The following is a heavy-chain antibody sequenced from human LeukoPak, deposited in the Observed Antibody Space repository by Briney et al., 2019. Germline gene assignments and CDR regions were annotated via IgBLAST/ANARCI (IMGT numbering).Heavy chain of an antibody. D-gene: IGHD2-15*01. J-gene: IGHJ1*01. CDR3: AKDRRLAATTLEH. Sequence: GGSLRLSCAASGFVFSNYAMTWVRQAPRKGLEWVSTISGRGGGTYYADSVKGRFTISGDNSKNTVYLQMSSLRAEDTAIYFCAKDRRLAATTLEHWGQGTLVTVSS. CDR1: GFVFSNYA. CDR2: ISGRGGGT. V-gene: IGHV3-23*01.